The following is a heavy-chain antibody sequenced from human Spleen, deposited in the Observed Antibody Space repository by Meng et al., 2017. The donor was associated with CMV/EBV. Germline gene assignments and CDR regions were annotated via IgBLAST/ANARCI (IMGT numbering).Heavy chain of an antibody. CDR2: IHHSGST. Sequence: LRLSCTVSGGCISSGDYYWNWIRQPPGKGREWIGYIHHSGSTHYNPSLKSRVTISIDTSKNQFSLKLRSVTAADTAVYSCAGSSGKYYPNNYWGQGTLVTVSS. CDR3: AGSSGKYYPNNY. D-gene: IGHD3-10*01. CDR1: GGCISSGDYY. V-gene: IGHV4-30-4*08. J-gene: IGHJ4*02.